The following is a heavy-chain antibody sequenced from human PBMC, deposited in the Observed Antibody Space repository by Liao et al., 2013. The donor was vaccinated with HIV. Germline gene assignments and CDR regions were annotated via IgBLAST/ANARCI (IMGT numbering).Heavy chain of an antibody. Sequence: QVQLQESGPGLVKPSETLSLNCSVSGGSNSSYYWNWVRQPAGKGLEWIGRIYSSGSTSYNPSLKSRVTMSVDTSRNQFSLKLNSVTAADTAVYYCARDGSWSRGVYYYYYMDVWGERNHGHRLL. D-gene: IGHD6-13*01. CDR2: IYSSGST. CDR3: ARDGSWSRGVYYYYYMDV. J-gene: IGHJ6*03. CDR1: GGSNSSYY. V-gene: IGHV4-4*07.